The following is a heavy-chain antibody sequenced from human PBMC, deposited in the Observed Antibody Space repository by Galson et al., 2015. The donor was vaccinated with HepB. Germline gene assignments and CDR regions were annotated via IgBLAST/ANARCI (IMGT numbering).Heavy chain of an antibody. V-gene: IGHV4-59*08. J-gene: IGHJ4*02. CDR2: IYYTGST. Sequence: SETLSLTCTVSAGSISTYYWSWIRQPPGKGLEWIGHIYYTGSTKYNPSLKSRVTISIDTSKNQFSLNLTSVTAADTAVYYCARQLGRAYHSGLDSWGQGTLVTVSS. CDR1: AGSISTYY. D-gene: IGHD3-16*01. CDR3: ARQLGRAYHSGLDS.